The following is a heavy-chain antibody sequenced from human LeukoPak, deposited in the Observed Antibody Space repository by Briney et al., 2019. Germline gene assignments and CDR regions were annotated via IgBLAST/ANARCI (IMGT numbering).Heavy chain of an antibody. CDR3: ARVTGYMIEDYFDY. V-gene: IGHV4-4*07. J-gene: IGHJ4*02. D-gene: IGHD3-22*01. CDR2: IYTSGST. Sequence: SETLSLTCTFSGGSITSYYWSWIRQPAGKGLEWIGRIYTSGSTNYNPSLKSRVTISVETSKNQFSLKLRSVTAADTAVYYCARVTGYMIEDYFDYWGQGTLVTVSS. CDR1: GGSITSYY.